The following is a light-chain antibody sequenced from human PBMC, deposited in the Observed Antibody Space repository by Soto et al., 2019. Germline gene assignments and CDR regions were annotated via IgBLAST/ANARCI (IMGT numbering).Light chain of an antibody. Sequence: EIVLTQSPATLSSFPGDRVTLSCRASQYINTRLAWYQHRPGQAPRLLIYQTSIRAAGIPARFSGSGSGTDFTLTISRLEPEDFAVYYCQQYGSSPRITFGQGTRLEIK. J-gene: IGKJ5*01. CDR2: QTS. CDR3: QQYGSSPRIT. V-gene: IGKV3-20*01. CDR1: QYINTR.